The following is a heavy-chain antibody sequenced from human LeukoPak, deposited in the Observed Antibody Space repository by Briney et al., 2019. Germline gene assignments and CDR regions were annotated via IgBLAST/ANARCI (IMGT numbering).Heavy chain of an antibody. CDR2: IYYSGST. J-gene: IGHJ3*02. CDR3: ARVAHAFDI. CDR1: GGSISSSSYY. V-gene: IGHV4-39*07. Sequence: SETLSLTCTVSGGSISSSSYYWGWIRQPPGKGLEWIGSIYYSGSTYYNPPLKSRVTMSVDTSKNQFSLKLSSVTAADTAVYYCARVAHAFDIWGQGTMVTVSS.